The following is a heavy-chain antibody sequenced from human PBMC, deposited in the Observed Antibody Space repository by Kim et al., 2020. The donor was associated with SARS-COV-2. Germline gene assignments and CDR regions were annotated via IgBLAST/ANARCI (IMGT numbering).Heavy chain of an antibody. J-gene: IGHJ4*02. CDR3: AKGQDAEYHYFDY. CDR1: GFTFSSYA. D-gene: IGHD2-2*02. Sequence: GGSLRLSCAVTGFTFSSYAMNWVRQAPGKGLEWVSAISGSGYSTYYTDSVKGRFTISRDNSKNTLYLQMDSLRAEDTAVYYCAKGQDAEYHYFDYWGQGTLVTVSS. CDR2: ISGSGYST. V-gene: IGHV3-23*01.